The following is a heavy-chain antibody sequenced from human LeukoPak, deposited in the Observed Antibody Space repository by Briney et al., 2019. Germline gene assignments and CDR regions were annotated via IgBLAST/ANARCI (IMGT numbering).Heavy chain of an antibody. D-gene: IGHD5-24*01. CDR3: ASFRLQHFDY. J-gene: IGHJ4*02. V-gene: IGHV4-34*01. CDR2: INDSGST. CDR1: GGSLSGYY. Sequence: ASETLSLTCAVYGGSLSGYYWSWIRQPPGKGPEWIGEINDSGSTTYNPSLRSRVTISLDTSKNQFSLKVNSVTAADTAVYYCASFRLQHFDYWGQGTLVTVSS.